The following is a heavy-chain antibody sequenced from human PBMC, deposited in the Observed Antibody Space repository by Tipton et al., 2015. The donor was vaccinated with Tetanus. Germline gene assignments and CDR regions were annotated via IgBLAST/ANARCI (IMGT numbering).Heavy chain of an antibody. CDR2: IYYSGST. CDR3: ARHPPPYYYGSGSYLDY. CDR1: GGSISGSSYY. J-gene: IGHJ4*02. V-gene: IGHV4-39*01. Sequence: TLSLTCSVSGGSISGSSYYWSWIRPPPGKALEWIGSIYYSGSTFYHPSLQSRVTISVDTSKNQFSLRLSSVTAADTAVYFCARHPPPYYYGSGSYLDYWGQGTPVTVSS. D-gene: IGHD3-10*01.